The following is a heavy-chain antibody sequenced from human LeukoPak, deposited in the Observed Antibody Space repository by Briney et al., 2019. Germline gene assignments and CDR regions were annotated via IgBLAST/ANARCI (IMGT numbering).Heavy chain of an antibody. CDR1: DGSISSYY. Sequence: SETLSLTCTVSDGSISSYYWSWIRQPPGKGLEWIGYIYYSGSTNYNPSLKSRVTISIDTSKNQFSLKLSSVTAADTAVYYCARDDGGFDYWGQGTLVTVSS. V-gene: IGHV4-59*01. J-gene: IGHJ4*02. CDR2: IYYSGST. D-gene: IGHD5-24*01. CDR3: ARDDGGFDY.